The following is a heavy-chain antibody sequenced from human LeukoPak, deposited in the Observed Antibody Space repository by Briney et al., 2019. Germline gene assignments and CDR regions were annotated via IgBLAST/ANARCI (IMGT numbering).Heavy chain of an antibody. J-gene: IGHJ4*02. Sequence: GGSLRLSCAASGFTFTTYAMSWVRQAPGRGLEWVSAISGSGDSTYYADFVKGRFTISRDNSKNTLYLQVNSLRAEDTAVYYCAKAHYIHFLDYWGQGTLVTVSS. CDR1: GFTFTTYA. V-gene: IGHV3-23*01. CDR2: ISGSGDST. D-gene: IGHD2/OR15-2a*01. CDR3: AKAHYIHFLDY.